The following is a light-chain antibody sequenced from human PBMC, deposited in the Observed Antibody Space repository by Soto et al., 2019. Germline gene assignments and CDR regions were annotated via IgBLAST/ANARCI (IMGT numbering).Light chain of an antibody. CDR1: QSVGISY. CDR2: GAS. J-gene: IGKJ4*01. CDR3: QQYDTSPPLT. Sequence: EIVLTQSPATLSVSPGERATLSCRASQSVGISYIAWYQHKPGQAPRLLIYGASSRAAGTPDRFSGSGSGTDFTLTISRLEPEDFAVYYCQQYDTSPPLTFGGGTKVDIK. V-gene: IGKV3-20*01.